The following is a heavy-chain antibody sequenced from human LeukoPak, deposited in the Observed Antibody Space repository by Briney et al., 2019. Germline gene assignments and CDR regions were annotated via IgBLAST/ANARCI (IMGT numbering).Heavy chain of an antibody. CDR3: ARDLGGKFDP. V-gene: IGHV1-18*01. CDR1: GYTFTIYG. J-gene: IGHJ5*02. CDR2: ISAYNGNT. Sequence: ASVKLSCKASGYTFTIYGISRARQAQGQGNEWMGWISAYNGNTNYAQKLQGRVAMTTDTSTSTAYMELRSLRSDDTAVYYCARDLGGKFDPWGQGTLVTVSS. D-gene: IGHD3-16*01.